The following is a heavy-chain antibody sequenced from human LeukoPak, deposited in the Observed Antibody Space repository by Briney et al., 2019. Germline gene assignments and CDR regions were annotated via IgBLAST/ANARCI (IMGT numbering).Heavy chain of an antibody. Sequence: GGSLRLSCAASGFTFSDYYMSWIRQAPGKGLEWVGRIRSKTGGGTADYAAPVKGRFTISRDDSKNTLYLQMNSLKTEDTAVYYCTTYSSGWYWGQGTLVTVSS. J-gene: IGHJ4*02. CDR1: GFTFSDYY. CDR3: TTYSSGWY. D-gene: IGHD6-19*01. CDR2: IRSKTGGGTA. V-gene: IGHV3-15*01.